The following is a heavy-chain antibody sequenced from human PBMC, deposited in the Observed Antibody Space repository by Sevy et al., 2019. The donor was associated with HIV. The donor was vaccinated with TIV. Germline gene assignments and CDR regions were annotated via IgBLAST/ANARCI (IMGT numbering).Heavy chain of an antibody. Sequence: ASVKVSCKASGDTFSTYDINWVRQAPGQGLEWMGWMSPKSGSKGFAQMFQGRLTMTRDTSINTAYMELGSLRSEDTAVYYCASGVSGDVWHYGYYYYGMDVWGQGTTVTVSS. D-gene: IGHD3-3*01. J-gene: IGHJ6*02. CDR1: GDTFSTYD. CDR2: MSPKSGSK. CDR3: ASGVSGDVWHYGYYYYGMDV. V-gene: IGHV1-8*02.